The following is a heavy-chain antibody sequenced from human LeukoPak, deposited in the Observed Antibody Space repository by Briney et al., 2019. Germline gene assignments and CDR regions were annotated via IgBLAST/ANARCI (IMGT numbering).Heavy chain of an antibody. CDR1: EFTFSSYA. D-gene: IGHD1-20*01. CDR2: ISGSGGST. V-gene: IGHV3-23*01. Sequence: GGPLRLSCAASEFTFSSYAMSWVRQAPGEGLEWVSAISGSGGSTYYADSVKGRFTISRDNSKNTLYLQMNSLRAEDTAVYYCAKGDLRYNWNPRFVMPFDIWGQGTMVTVSS. J-gene: IGHJ3*02. CDR3: AKGDLRYNWNPRFVMPFDI.